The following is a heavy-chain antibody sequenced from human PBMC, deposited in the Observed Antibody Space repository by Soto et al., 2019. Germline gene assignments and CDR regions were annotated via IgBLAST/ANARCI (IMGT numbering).Heavy chain of an antibody. D-gene: IGHD3-22*01. V-gene: IGHV1-69*01. CDR3: ARNRYYYDQNAYFQKLDY. CDR2: IIPILNTA. J-gene: IGHJ4*02. CDR1: GGTFSTYG. Sequence: QVQLVQSGAEVKKPGSSVKVSCKASGGTFSTYGITWVRQAPGQGLEWVGGIIPILNTAQHAQKLQGRVTITVDESTNIAYMELISLRSEDTAVYYCARNRYYYDQNAYFQKLDYWGQGTLVTVSS.